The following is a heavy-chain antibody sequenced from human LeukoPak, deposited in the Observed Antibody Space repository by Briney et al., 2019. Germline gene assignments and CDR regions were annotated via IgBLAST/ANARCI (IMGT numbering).Heavy chain of an antibody. J-gene: IGHJ5*02. CDR3: AGVRITIVRGVPNWFDP. CDR1: GYTFTGYY. V-gene: IGHV1-2*02. Sequence: ASVKVSCKASGYTFTGYYMHWVRQAPGQGLEWMGWINPNSGGTNYAQKFQGRVTMTRDTSISTAYMELSRLRSDDTAVYYCAGVRITIVRGVPNWFDPWGQGTLVTVSS. D-gene: IGHD3-10*01. CDR2: INPNSGGT.